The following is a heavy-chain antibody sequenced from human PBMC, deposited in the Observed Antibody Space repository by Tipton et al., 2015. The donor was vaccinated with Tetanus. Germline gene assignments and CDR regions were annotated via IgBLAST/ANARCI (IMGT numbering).Heavy chain of an antibody. J-gene: IGHJ4*02. D-gene: IGHD2/OR15-2a*01. CDR3: TSGNTFDY. CDR1: GFTLSRYT. V-gene: IGHV3-21*01. CDR2: ISSSSRYI. Sequence: SLRLSCAASGFTLSRYTLNWVRHAPGKGLEWVSSISSSSRYIYYADSVKGRFTISRDNAKSSLFLQMNGLRAEDTAIYYCTSGNTFDYWGQGTLLTVSS.